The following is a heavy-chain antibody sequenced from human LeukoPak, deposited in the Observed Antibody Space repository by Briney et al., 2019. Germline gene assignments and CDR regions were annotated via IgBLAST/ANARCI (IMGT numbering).Heavy chain of an antibody. V-gene: IGHV3-11*01. J-gene: IGHJ4*02. CDR3: ARGAGRSGSDY. D-gene: IGHD5-12*01. Sequence: GGSLRLSCAASGFSFSDHYMTWVRQTPGKGLEWLSYISRSGSDIDYAGSVKGRFTISRDNAKNSLYLQMNSLRAEDTAVYYCARGAGRSGSDYWGQGTLVTVSS. CDR1: GFSFSDHY. CDR2: ISRSGSDI.